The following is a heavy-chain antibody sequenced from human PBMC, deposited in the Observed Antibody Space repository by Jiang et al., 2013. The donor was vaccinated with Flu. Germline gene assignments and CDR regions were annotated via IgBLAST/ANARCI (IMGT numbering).Heavy chain of an antibody. V-gene: IGHV4-30-4*01. CDR3: ARARGYGYNSNGAFDI. D-gene: IGHD5-24*01. CDR2: IYYSGST. CDR1: GGSISSGDYY. Sequence: GSGLVKPSQTLSLTCTVSGGSISSGDYYWSWIRQPPGKGLEWIGYIYYSGSTYYNPSLKSRVTISVDTSKNQFSLKLSSVTAADTAVYYCARARGYGYNSNGAFDIWGQGTMVTVSS. J-gene: IGHJ3*02.